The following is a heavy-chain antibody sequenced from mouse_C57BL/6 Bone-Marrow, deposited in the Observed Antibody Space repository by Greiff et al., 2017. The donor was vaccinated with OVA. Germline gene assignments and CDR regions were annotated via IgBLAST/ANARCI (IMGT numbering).Heavy chain of an antibody. V-gene: IGHV7-3*01. CDR1: GFTFTDYY. Sequence: EVKLMESGGGLVQPGGSLSLSCAASGFTFTDYYMSWVRQPPGKALEWLGFIRNKANGYTTEYSASVKGRFTISRDNSQSILYLQMNALRAEDSATYYCASLYGTPAYWGQGTLVTVSA. D-gene: IGHD1-1*01. CDR2: IRNKANGYTT. CDR3: ASLYGTPAY. J-gene: IGHJ3*01.